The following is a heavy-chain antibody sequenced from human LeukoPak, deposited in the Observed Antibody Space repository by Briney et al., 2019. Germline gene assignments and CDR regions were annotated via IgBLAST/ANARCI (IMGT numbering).Heavy chain of an antibody. CDR1: GFTFSSYA. D-gene: IGHD6-19*01. V-gene: IGHV3-23*01. J-gene: IGHJ4*02. CDR2: ISGSGGST. Sequence: PGGSLRLSCAASGFTFSSYAMSWVRQAPGKGLEWVSAISGSGGSTYYADSVKGRFTNSRDNSKNTLYLQMNSLRAEDTAVYYCAKDPLVGYSSGWYDYWGQGTLVTVSS. CDR3: AKDPLVGYSSGWYDY.